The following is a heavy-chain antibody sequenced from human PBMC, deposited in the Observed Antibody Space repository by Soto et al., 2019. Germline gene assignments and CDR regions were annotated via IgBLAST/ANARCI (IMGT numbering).Heavy chain of an antibody. D-gene: IGHD2-15*01. V-gene: IGHV3-23*01. CDR1: GFTFSSYA. CDR2: ISGSGGST. CDR3: AKDGPSLFLGYCSGGSCPINWFDP. J-gene: IGHJ5*02. Sequence: GGSLRLSCAASGFTFSSYAMSWVRQAPGKGLEWVSAISGSGGSTYYADSVKGRFTISRDNSKNTLYLQMNSLRAEDTAVYYCAKDGPSLFLGYCSGGSCPINWFDPWGQGTLVTVSS.